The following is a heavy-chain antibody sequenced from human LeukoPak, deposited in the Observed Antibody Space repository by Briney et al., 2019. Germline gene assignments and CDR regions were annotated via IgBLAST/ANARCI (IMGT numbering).Heavy chain of an antibody. J-gene: IGHJ5*02. CDR2: INPNSGGT. D-gene: IGHD1-20*01. CDR1: GYTFTGYY. CDR3: ASFNWNDSGPDNWFDP. Sequence: ASVKVSCKASGYTFTGYYMHWVRQAPGQGLEWMGWINPNSGGTNYAQKFQGRVTMTRDTSISTAYMELSRLRSDDTAVYYCASFNWNDSGPDNWFDPWSQGTLVTVSS. V-gene: IGHV1-2*02.